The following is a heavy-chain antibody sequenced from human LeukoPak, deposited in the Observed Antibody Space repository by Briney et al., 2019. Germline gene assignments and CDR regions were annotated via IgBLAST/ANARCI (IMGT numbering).Heavy chain of an antibody. CDR2: IYSGGST. CDR1: GFTVSSNY. V-gene: IGHV3-66*01. J-gene: IGHJ6*03. CDR3: ARDFGAGSRGYYMDV. D-gene: IGHD3-16*01. Sequence: GGSLRLSCAASGFTVSSNYMSWVRQAPGKGLEWVSVIYSGGSTYYADSVKGRFTISRDNSKNTLYLQMNSLRGEDTAVYYCARDFGAGSRGYYMDVWGKGTTVTISS.